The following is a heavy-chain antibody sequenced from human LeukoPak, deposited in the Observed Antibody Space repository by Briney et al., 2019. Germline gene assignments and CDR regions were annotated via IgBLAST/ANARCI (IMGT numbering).Heavy chain of an antibody. CDR3: ARQLNYYSSGTTNWFDP. Sequence: PSETLSLTCSVSGDSISSRSYYWGWIRQPPGKGLEWIGTISNSGSTSYNPSLKSRVTISANTSKNQFSLRLSSVTAADTAVYYCARQLNYYSSGTTNWFDPWGQGTLVTVSS. J-gene: IGHJ5*02. V-gene: IGHV4-39*01. CDR2: ISNSGST. D-gene: IGHD3-10*01. CDR1: GDSISSRSYY.